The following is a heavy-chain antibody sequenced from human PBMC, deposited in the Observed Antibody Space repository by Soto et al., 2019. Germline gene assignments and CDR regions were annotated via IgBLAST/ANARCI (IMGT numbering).Heavy chain of an antibody. CDR3: AGGGGSLNPGFDL. J-gene: IGHJ4*02. D-gene: IGHD3-16*01. CDR1: GITFGSRA. V-gene: IGHV3-23*01. Sequence: GGSLRLSCVASGITFGSRAMSWVRQAPGEGLEWVSTTTDTDGSTTYYADSVKGRFTVSRDNSRNTLYLQMNSLRTDDTAVYYGAGGGGSLNPGFDLWGQGTLVTVSS. CDR2: TTDTDGSTT.